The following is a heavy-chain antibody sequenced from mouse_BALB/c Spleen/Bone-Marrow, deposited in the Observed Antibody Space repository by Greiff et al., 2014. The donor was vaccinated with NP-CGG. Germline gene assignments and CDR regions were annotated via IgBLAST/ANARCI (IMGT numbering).Heavy chain of an antibody. CDR2: IWSGGST. CDR1: GFSLTSYG. D-gene: IGHD4-1*01. Sequence: QVQLKESGPGLVQPSQSLSITCTVSGFSLTSYGVHWVRQSPGKGLEWLGVIWSGGSTDYNAAFISRLSITKDNSKSQVFFKMNSLQANDTAIFYCASNWDYAMDYWGQGTSVTVSS. J-gene: IGHJ4*01. CDR3: ASNWDYAMDY. V-gene: IGHV2-2*02.